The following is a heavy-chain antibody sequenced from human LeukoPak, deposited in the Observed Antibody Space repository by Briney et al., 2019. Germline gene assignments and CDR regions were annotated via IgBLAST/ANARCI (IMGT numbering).Heavy chain of an antibody. V-gene: IGHV1-18*04. D-gene: IGHD5-24*01. CDR2: ISAYNGNT. CDR3: ARGLQETLAWLKALSAFDI. CDR1: GYTFTGYY. Sequence: ASVKVSCKASGYTFTGYYMHWVRQAPGQGLEWMGWISAYNGNTNYAQELQGRVTMSTDTSTSTGYMELRSLRSDDTAVYYCARGLQETLAWLKALSAFDIWGQGTMVTVSS. J-gene: IGHJ3*02.